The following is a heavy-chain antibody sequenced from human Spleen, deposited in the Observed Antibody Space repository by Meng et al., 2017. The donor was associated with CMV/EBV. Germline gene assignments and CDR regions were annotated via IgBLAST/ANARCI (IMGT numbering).Heavy chain of an antibody. Sequence: GESLKISCKASGYTFTAYMMHWLRQAPGQGLEWVGWINPHSGGTRYAQKFQGRLTMTRDTSISTAYMELTRLRSHDTAVYYCARDLEYCGSTSCFEDCFDPWGQGTLVTVSS. D-gene: IGHD2-2*01. V-gene: IGHV1-2*02. J-gene: IGHJ5*02. CDR3: ARDLEYCGSTSCFEDCFDP. CDR1: GYTFTAYM. CDR2: INPHSGGT.